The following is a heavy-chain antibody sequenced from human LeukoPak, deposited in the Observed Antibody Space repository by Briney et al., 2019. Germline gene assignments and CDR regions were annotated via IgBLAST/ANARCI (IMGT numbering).Heavy chain of an antibody. CDR1: GYTFTSYG. D-gene: IGHD4-17*01. V-gene: IGHV1-18*01. Sequence: ASVKVSCKASGYTFTSYGISWVRQAPGQGLEWMGWISAYNGNTNYAQKLQGRVTMTTETSTSTAYMELRSLRSDDTAVYYCATQVTVTPRGWFDPWGQGTLVTVSS. CDR2: ISAYNGNT. CDR3: ATQVTVTPRGWFDP. J-gene: IGHJ5*02.